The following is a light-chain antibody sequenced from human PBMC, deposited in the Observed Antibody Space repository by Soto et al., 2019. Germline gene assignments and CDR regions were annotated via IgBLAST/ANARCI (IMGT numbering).Light chain of an antibody. J-gene: IGLJ1*01. V-gene: IGLV2-23*02. CDR1: SSDVGSYNL. CDR2: EVS. CDR3: CSYAGSSTPYV. Sequence: QSALTQPASAPGSPGQSITISCTGTSSDVGSYNLVSWYQQHPGKAPKLMIYEVSKRPSGVSNRFSGSKSGNTASLTISGLHAEDEADYYCCSYAGSSTPYVFGTGTKVTVL.